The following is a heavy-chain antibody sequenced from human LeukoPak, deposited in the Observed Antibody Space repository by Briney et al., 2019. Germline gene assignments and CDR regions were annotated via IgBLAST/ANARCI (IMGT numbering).Heavy chain of an antibody. Sequence: PGGSLRLSCAASGFTFSSYDMHWVRQATGKGLEWVSAIGTAGDTYYPGSVKGRFTISRENAKNSLYLQMNSLRAGDTAVYYCARGSGGYSSGWYGNDAFDIWGQGTMVTVSS. D-gene: IGHD6-19*01. J-gene: IGHJ3*02. CDR2: IGTAGDT. CDR1: GFTFSSYD. CDR3: ARGSGGYSSGWYGNDAFDI. V-gene: IGHV3-13*01.